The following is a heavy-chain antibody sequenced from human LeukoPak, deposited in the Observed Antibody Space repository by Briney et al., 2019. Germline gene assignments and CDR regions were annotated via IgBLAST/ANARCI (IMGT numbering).Heavy chain of an antibody. J-gene: IGHJ4*02. CDR2: IKQDGSEK. Sequence: GGSLRLSCAASEFTFSSYWMSWVRQAPGQGLEWVANIKQDGSEKYYVDSVKGRFTISRDNAKNSLYLQMNSLRAEDTAVYYCARDVSSSWYEKDYWGQGTLVTVSS. V-gene: IGHV3-7*01. D-gene: IGHD6-13*01. CDR1: EFTFSSYW. CDR3: ARDVSSSWYEKDY.